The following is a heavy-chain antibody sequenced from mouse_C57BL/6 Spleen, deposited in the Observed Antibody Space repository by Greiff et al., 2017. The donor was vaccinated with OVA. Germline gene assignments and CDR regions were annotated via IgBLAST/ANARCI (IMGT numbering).Heavy chain of an antibody. J-gene: IGHJ4*01. CDR1: GYTFTDHT. V-gene: IGHV1-78*01. CDR3: ARRGDGYYYAMDY. D-gene: IGHD2-3*01. Sequence: VHLVESDAELVKPGASVKISCKVSGYTFTDHTIHWMKQRPEQGLEWIGYIYPRDGSTKYNEKFKGKATLTADKSSSTAYMQLNSLTSEDSAVYFCARRGDGYYYAMDYWGQGTSVTVSS. CDR2: IYPRDGST.